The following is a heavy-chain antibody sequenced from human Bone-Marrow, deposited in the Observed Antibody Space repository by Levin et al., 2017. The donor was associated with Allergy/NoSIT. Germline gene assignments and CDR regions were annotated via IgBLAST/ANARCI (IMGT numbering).Heavy chain of an antibody. CDR2: IFHSGNV. Sequence: SETLSLTCAVSGGSMSSGGYSWSWIRQPPGKGLEWIGHIFHSGNVFYNPALKSRVTISVDKSKNQFSLKVSAVTAAATAIYYCARGWRISLLRGGIVTWFDPWGRGTLVIVSS. J-gene: IGHJ5*02. V-gene: IGHV4-30-2*01. CDR1: GGSMSSGGYS. CDR3: ARGWRISLLRGGIVTWFDP. D-gene: IGHD3-10*01.